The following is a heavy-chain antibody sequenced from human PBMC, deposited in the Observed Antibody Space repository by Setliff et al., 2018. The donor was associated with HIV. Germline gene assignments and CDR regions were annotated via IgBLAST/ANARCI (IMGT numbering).Heavy chain of an antibody. CDR1: GGTFSSYA. CDR3: ARDQATGYEKVWFSWIDP. J-gene: IGHJ5*02. Sequence: ASVKVSCKASGGTFSSYAISWVRQAPGQGLDWMGGIIPVFNTANYAQKFQGRVTITADGSTSTAYMELSSLRFEDTATYYCARDQATGYEKVWFSWIDPWGQGTLVTVPQ. D-gene: IGHD5-12*01. V-gene: IGHV1-69*13. CDR2: IIPVFNTA.